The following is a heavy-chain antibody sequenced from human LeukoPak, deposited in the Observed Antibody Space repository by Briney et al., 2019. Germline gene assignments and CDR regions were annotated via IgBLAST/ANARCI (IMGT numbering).Heavy chain of an antibody. CDR1: GYSFSNYG. CDR3: AAYYDFWSGSLGAFDI. J-gene: IGHJ3*02. V-gene: IGHV1-18*01. CDR2: ISGYNGNT. D-gene: IGHD3-3*01. Sequence: ASVKVSCKASGYSFSNYGINWVRQAPGQGLEWMGWISGYNGNTYYAQKFQGRVTMTTDTSTSTAYMDLRSLRSEDTAVYYCAAYYDFWSGSLGAFDIWGQGTMVTVSS.